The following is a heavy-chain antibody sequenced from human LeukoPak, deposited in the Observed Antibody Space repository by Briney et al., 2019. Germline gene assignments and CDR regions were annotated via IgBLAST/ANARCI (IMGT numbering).Heavy chain of an antibody. CDR2: IYTSGST. CDR1: GGSFSSYY. J-gene: IGHJ4*02. D-gene: IGHD3-22*01. CDR3: AGNYYDSSGYYRGTDY. Sequence: SETLSLTCTVSGGSFSSYYWSWIRQPAGKGLEWIGRIYTSGSTNYNPSLKSRVTMSVDTSKNQFSLKLSSVTAADTAVYYCAGNYYDSSGYYRGTDYWGQGTLVTVSS. V-gene: IGHV4-4*07.